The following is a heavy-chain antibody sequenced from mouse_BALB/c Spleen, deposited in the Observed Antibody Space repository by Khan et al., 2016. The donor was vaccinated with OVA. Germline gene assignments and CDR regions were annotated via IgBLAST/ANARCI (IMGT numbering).Heavy chain of an antibody. CDR3: ARAYYRYDGYYAMDY. V-gene: IGHV2-6-4*01. D-gene: IGHD2-14*01. Sequence: VKLKESGPGLVAPSQSLSITCTVSGFSLSRYNIHWVRQPPGKGLEWLGMIWGGGGTDYNSTLKSRLSISKDNSKSQVFLKMNSLQTDDTAMYYCARAYYRYDGYYAMDYWGQGTSVIVSS. J-gene: IGHJ4*01. CDR1: GFSLSRYN. CDR2: IWGGGGT.